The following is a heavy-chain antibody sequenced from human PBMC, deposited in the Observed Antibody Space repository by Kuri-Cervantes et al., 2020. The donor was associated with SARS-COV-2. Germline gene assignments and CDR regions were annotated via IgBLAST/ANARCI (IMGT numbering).Heavy chain of an antibody. CDR2: INPSGGST. CDR1: GYTFTSYY. Sequence: ASVKVSCKASGYTFTSYYMHWVRQAPGQGLEWMGIINPSGGSTSYAQKFQGRVTMARDTSTSTVYMELSSLRSEDTAVYYCAREDFVTIFGVSWGQGTLVTVSS. D-gene: IGHD3-3*01. CDR3: AREDFVTIFGVS. V-gene: IGHV1-46*01. J-gene: IGHJ5*02.